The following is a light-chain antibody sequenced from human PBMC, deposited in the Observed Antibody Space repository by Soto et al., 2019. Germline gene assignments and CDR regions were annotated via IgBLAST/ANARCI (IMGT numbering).Light chain of an antibody. J-gene: IGKJ1*01. CDR1: QAIYTW. CDR2: AAS. CDR3: QHANSFPWT. Sequence: DIQMTQSPSFVSASVGDRVTITCRASQAIYTWLAWYQQKPGKAPNLLIYAASTLQSGVPPRFSRSGSGTDFTLTISSLQPEDFATYYCQHANSFPWTFGQGTKVEIK. V-gene: IGKV1-12*01.